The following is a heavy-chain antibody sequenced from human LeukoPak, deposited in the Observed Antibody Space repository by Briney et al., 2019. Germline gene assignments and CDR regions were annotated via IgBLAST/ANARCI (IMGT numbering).Heavy chain of an antibody. Sequence: KVGESLKISCKGSGYSFTSYWIGWVRQMPGKGLEWMGIIYPGDSDTRYSPSFRGQVTISADKSISTAYLQWSSLKASDTAMYYCARRFPDYYYGMDVWGQGTTVTVSS. CDR3: ARRFPDYYYGMDV. CDR2: IYPGDSDT. V-gene: IGHV5-51*01. CDR1: GYSFTSYW. J-gene: IGHJ6*02.